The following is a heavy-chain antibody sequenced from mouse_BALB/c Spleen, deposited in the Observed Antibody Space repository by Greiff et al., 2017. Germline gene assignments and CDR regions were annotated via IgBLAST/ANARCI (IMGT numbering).Heavy chain of an antibody. CDR2: IDPENGDT. CDR1: GFNIKDYY. CDR3: NGLYYYGSSYGAY. V-gene: IGHV14-4*02. J-gene: IGHJ3*01. D-gene: IGHD1-1*01. Sequence: VQLQQSGAELVRSGASVKLSCTASGFNIKDYYMHWVKQRPEQGLEWIGWIDPENGDTEYAPKFQGKATMTADTSSNTAYLQLSSLTSEDTAVYYCNGLYYYGSSYGAYWGQGTLVTVSA.